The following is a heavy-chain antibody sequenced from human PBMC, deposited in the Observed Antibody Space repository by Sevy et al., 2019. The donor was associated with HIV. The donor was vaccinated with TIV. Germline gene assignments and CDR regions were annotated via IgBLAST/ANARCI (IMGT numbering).Heavy chain of an antibody. V-gene: IGHV3-30*02. J-gene: IGHJ4*02. CDR1: GFTFSSYG. CDR3: AKESLGSYYDFWSGYRPLDY. CDR2: IRYDGSNK. D-gene: IGHD3-3*01. Sequence: GWSLRLSCAASGFTFSSYGMHWVRQAPGKGLEWVAFIRYDGSNKYYADSVKGRFTISRDNSKNTLYLQMNSLRAEDTAVYYCAKESLGSYYDFWSGYRPLDYWGQGTLVTVSS.